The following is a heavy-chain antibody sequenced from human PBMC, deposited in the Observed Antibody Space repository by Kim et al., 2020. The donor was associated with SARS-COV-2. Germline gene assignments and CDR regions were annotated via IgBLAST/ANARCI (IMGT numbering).Heavy chain of an antibody. D-gene: IGHD6-19*01. CDR1: GFTFSSYA. Sequence: GGSLRLSCAASGFTFSSYAMSWVRQAPGKGLEWVSAISGSGGSTYYADSVKGRFTISRDNSKNTLYLQMNSLRAEDTAVYYCAKDFRSSGWYKPEYFQHWGQGTLVTVSS. CDR3: AKDFRSSGWYKPEYFQH. V-gene: IGHV3-23*01. CDR2: ISGSGGST. J-gene: IGHJ1*01.